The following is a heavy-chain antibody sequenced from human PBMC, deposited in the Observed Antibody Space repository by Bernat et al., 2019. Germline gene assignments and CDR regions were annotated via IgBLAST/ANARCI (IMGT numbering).Heavy chain of an antibody. J-gene: IGHJ3*02. V-gene: IGHV4-31*03. CDR2: IYYSRST. Sequence: QVQLQESGPGLVKPSQTLSLTCTVSGCSISSGGYYWSWIRHHPGKGLEGIRYIYYSRSTYSNPSLKSRVTISVTTSKNQFSLEMSALTAADTAVYYCARSDYDILTGYYDDAFDIWGQGTMVTVSS. D-gene: IGHD3-9*01. CDR1: GCSISSGGYY. CDR3: ARSDYDILTGYYDDAFDI.